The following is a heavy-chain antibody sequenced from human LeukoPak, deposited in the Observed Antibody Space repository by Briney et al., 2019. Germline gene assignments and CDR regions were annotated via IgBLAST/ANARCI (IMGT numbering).Heavy chain of an antibody. Sequence: GGSLKLSCEASGFTLDDYAMHGFRKAPGKGLGGVSGISWNSGSIGYADSVKGRFTISRDNAKNSLHLQMNSLRAEDTALYYCAKDYGSGSPFDYWGQGTLVTVSS. CDR1: GFTLDDYA. D-gene: IGHD3-10*01. V-gene: IGHV3-9*01. CDR3: AKDYGSGSPFDY. J-gene: IGHJ4*02. CDR2: ISWNSGSI.